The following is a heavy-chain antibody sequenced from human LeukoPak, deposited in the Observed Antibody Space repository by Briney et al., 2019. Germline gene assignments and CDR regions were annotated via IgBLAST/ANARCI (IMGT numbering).Heavy chain of an antibody. Sequence: SETLSLTCAVYGGSFSGYYWSWIRQPPGKGLEWIGEINHSGSTNYNPSLKSRVTISVDTSKNQFSLKLSSVTAADTAVYYCARAPLEYYFDYWGQGTLVTVSS. V-gene: IGHV4-34*01. CDR2: INHSGST. J-gene: IGHJ4*02. CDR3: ARAPLEYYFDY. CDR1: GGSFSGYY.